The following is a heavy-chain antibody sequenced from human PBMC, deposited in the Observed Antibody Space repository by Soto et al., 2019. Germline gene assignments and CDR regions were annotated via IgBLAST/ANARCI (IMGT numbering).Heavy chain of an antibody. CDR3: AKGDNIGTKNGYAFEP. Sequence: SQTLSLTCAISVYSVSSNTASWNWIIQSPSRGLEWLGRTYFRSKWYNDYAVSVKSRIIINPDTSNNQFSLQLNSVTPEDTAVYFCAKGDNIGTKNGYAFEPWGQGIMVNVSS. CDR1: VYSVSSNTAS. V-gene: IGHV6-1*01. D-gene: IGHD5-12*01. CDR2: TYFRSKWYN. J-gene: IGHJ5*02.